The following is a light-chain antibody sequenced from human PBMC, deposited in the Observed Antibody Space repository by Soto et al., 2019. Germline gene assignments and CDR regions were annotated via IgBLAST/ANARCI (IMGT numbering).Light chain of an antibody. CDR3: QSYDSSLSALYV. CDR2: GNN. V-gene: IGLV1-40*01. Sequence: QSVLTQPPSVSGAPGQRVTISCTASSSNIGAGYEVHGYQQLPGTAPKLLIYGNNNRPSGVPDRFSGSKSGTSASLAITGLQAEDEADYYCQSYDSSLSALYVFGTGTKVTVL. CDR1: SSNIGAGYE. J-gene: IGLJ1*01.